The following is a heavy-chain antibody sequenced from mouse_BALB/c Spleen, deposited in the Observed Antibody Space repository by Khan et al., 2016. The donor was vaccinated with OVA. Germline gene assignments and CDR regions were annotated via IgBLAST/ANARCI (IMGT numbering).Heavy chain of an antibody. J-gene: IGHJ2*01. D-gene: IGHD1-1*01. CDR2: ISYSGKT. CDR1: GYSITSDYA. CDR3: ARVYGGDCDY. V-gene: IGHV3-2*02. Sequence: EVQLQESGPGLVKPSQSLSLTCTVTGYSITSDYAWNWIRQFPGNKLEWMGFISYSGKTNYNPSLKSRISITRDTTKNQFFLQLNSVTIEDTATYYCARVYGGDCDYWGQGTTLTVSS.